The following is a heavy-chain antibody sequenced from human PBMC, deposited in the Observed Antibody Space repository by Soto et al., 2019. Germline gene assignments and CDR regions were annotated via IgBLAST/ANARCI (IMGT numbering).Heavy chain of an antibody. CDR1: GFTFRNYD. V-gene: IGHV3-13*05. D-gene: IGHD2-21*02. CDR3: ARTARDFYGLDC. CDR2: ISAAGDP. Sequence: VQLVESGGGLVQPGGSLRLSCEASGFTFRNYDMHWVRQGTGKGLEWVSGISAAGDPDYADSVEGRFTSSRENAQKSFFLQMNSLRVGDTAVYYCARTARDFYGLDCWGQGTTVIVSS. J-gene: IGHJ6*01.